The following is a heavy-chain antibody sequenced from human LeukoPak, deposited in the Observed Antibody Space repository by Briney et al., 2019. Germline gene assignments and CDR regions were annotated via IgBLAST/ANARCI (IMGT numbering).Heavy chain of an antibody. J-gene: IGHJ6*02. CDR1: GFIFSSYA. D-gene: IGHD2-21*01. Sequence: GRSLRLSCAAAGFIFSSYAVHWVRQAPGKGLEWVAAISSGGRHIFYADSVKGRFTISRDNSKNTLYLQMNSLRAEDTALYLCARCGGTCSLPSTSAMDVWGQGTTVTVS. V-gene: IGHV3-30*04. CDR2: ISSGGRHI. CDR3: ARCGGTCSLPSTSAMDV.